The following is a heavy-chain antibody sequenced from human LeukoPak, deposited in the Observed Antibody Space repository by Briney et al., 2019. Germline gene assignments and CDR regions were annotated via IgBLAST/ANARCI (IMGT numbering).Heavy chain of an antibody. V-gene: IGHV4-59*04. CDR3: ARLSVMGNYFDY. CDR1: GGSISSYY. J-gene: IGHJ4*02. Sequence: SETLSLTCTVSGGSISSYYWSWIRQPPGKGLEWIGYIYYSGSTYYNPSLKSRVTISVDTSKNQFSLKLSSVTAADTAVYYCARLSVMGNYFDYWGQGTLVTVSS. CDR2: IYYSGST. D-gene: IGHD2/OR15-2a*01.